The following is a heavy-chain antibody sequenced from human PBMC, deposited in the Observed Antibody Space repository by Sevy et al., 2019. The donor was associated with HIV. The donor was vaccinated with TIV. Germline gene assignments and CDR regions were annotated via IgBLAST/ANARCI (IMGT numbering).Heavy chain of an antibody. CDR2: ISFDGGNK. J-gene: IGHJ4*02. D-gene: IGHD5-12*01. Sequence: LSLTCAASGFSLSDYAIHWARQGPVKGLEWLTVISFDGGNKYYADSVKGRFTISRENSKNTVSLQMNSLRPDDTALYYCARGPYNSGLRLDFWGRGILVTVSS. V-gene: IGHV3-30-3*01. CDR1: GFSLSDYA. CDR3: ARGPYNSGLRLDF.